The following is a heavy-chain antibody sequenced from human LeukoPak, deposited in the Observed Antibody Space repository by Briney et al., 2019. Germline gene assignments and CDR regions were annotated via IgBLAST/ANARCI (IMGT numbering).Heavy chain of an antibody. D-gene: IGHD4-17*01. CDR2: ISSSGSNI. CDR1: GFTFSSYE. Sequence: GRSLRLSCAASGFTFSSYEMNWVRQAPGKGREWVSYISSSGSNIYYADSVKGRFIISRDNAKHSLYLQMNSLRAEDTAVYYCARSGGTVTTYYYYGMDVWGQGTTVTVSS. J-gene: IGHJ6*02. V-gene: IGHV3-48*03. CDR3: ARSGGTVTTYYYYGMDV.